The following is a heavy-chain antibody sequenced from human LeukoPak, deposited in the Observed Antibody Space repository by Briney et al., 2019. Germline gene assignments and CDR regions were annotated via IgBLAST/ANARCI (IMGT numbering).Heavy chain of an antibody. CDR2: ISEDGRNK. Sequence: GGSLRLSCAASGFTFSSYAMLWVRQAPGKGLEWVAVISEDGRNKYYTDSVKGRFTISRDNSNTLDLQMTRLRAEDPVVYYCAKWGERMIVVVIKAYFDYGAQGTLATASS. CDR1: GFTFSSYA. J-gene: IGHJ4*02. V-gene: IGHV3-30*18. D-gene: IGHD3-22*01. CDR3: AKWGERMIVVVIKAYFDY.